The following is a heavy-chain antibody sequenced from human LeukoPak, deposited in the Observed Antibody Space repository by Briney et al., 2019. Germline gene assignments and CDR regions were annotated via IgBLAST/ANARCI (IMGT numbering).Heavy chain of an antibody. V-gene: IGHV3-30-3*01. CDR1: GFTFSSYA. J-gene: IGHJ4*02. Sequence: PGGSLILSCAASGFTFSSYAMHWVRQAPGKGLEWVAVISYHGSNDGSNKYYADSVKGRFTISRDNSRNTLYLQMNGLRAEDTAVYYCAGQYYDTLTGYRPLDYWGQGTLVTVSS. CDR2: ISYHGSNDGSNK. D-gene: IGHD3-9*01. CDR3: AGQYYDTLTGYRPLDY.